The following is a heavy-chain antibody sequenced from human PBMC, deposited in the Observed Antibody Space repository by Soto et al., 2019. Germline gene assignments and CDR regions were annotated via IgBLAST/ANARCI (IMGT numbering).Heavy chain of an antibody. Sequence: EVQLVASGGGLVQPGGSLRLSCAASGFTVSSNYMSWVRQAPGKGLEWVSVIYSGGSTYYADSVKGRFTISRDTSKNTLYLQMNSLRAEDTAMYYCARARDCSGCSCYLDAFDIWGNGTMVTVSS. CDR2: IYSGGST. V-gene: IGHV3-66*01. D-gene: IGHD2-15*01. CDR1: GFTVSSNY. CDR3: ARARDCSGCSCYLDAFDI. J-gene: IGHJ3*02.